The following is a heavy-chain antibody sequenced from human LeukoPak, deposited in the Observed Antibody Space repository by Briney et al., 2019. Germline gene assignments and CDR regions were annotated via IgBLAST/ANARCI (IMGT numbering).Heavy chain of an antibody. V-gene: IGHV4-59*01. J-gene: IGHJ6*04. D-gene: IGHD3-10*01. Sequence: SETLSLTCTVSGGSINSFYWSWIRPPPGGGLGGIGYFYYSGSTNYNPSLKSRVTMSVDASKNQFSLWLSSVTAADTAVYYCARLARLTLIRGVTGYHSLDVWGRGTKVTVSS. CDR2: FYYSGST. CDR3: ARLARLTLIRGVTGYHSLDV. CDR1: GGSINSFY.